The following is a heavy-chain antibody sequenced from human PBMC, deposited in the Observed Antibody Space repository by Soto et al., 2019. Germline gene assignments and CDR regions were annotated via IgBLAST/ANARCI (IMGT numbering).Heavy chain of an antibody. V-gene: IGHV4-34*01. CDR3: ARGQRITMVRGVPGLDS. CDR1: GGSFSGYY. D-gene: IGHD3-10*01. J-gene: IGHJ4*02. Sequence: PSETLSLTCAVYGGSFSGYYWSWIRQPPGKGLEWIGEINHSGSTNYNPSLKSRVTISVDTSKNQFSLKLSSVTAADTAVYYCARGQRITMVRGVPGLDSRGQGTLLTVSS. CDR2: INHSGST.